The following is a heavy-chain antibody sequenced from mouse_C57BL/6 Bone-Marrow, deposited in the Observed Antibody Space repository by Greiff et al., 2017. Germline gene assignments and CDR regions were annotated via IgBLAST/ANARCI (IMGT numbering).Heavy chain of an antibody. V-gene: IGHV5-6*01. CDR3: ASHIY. CDR2: ISSGGSYT. CDR1: GFTFSSYG. J-gene: IGHJ2*01. Sequence: EVKVVESGGDLVKPGGSLKLSCAASGFTFSSYGMSWVRQTPDKRLEWVATISSGGSYTYYPDSVKGRFTISRDNAKNTLYLQMSSLKSEDTAMYYCASHIYWGQGTTLTVSS.